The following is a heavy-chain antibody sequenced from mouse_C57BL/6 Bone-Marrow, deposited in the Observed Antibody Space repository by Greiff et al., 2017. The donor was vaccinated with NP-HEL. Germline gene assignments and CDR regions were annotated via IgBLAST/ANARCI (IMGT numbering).Heavy chain of an antibody. J-gene: IGHJ1*03. CDR2: ISYDGSN. Sequence: ESGPGLVKPSQSLSLTCSVTGYSITSDYYWNWIRQFPGNKLEWMGYISYDGSNNYNPSLKNRISITRDTSKNQFFLKLNSVTTENTATYYCARARYYSNYPWYFDVWGTGTTVTVSS. CDR3: ARARYYSNYPWYFDV. CDR1: GYSITSDYY. V-gene: IGHV3-6*01. D-gene: IGHD2-5*01.